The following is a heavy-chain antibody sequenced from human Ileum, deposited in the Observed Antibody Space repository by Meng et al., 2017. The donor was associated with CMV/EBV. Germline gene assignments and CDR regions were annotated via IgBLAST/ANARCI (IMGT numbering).Heavy chain of an antibody. Sequence: VTRVESGGVLVQPGGSLRLSCEAPGFTFSNYWIHWVRQAPGQGLLWVSRNNSDANTIDYADSVKGRFTISRDNAKNTLYLQMNSLRAEDTAVYYCARAGSYRHDYWGQGTLVTVSS. D-gene: IGHD1-26*01. CDR3: ARAGSYRHDY. J-gene: IGHJ4*02. CDR1: GFTFSNYW. V-gene: IGHV3-74*01. CDR2: NNSDANTI.